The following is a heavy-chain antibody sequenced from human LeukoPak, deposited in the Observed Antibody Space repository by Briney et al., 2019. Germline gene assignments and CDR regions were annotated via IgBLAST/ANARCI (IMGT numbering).Heavy chain of an antibody. D-gene: IGHD3/OR15-3a*01. CDR1: GGTFSSCA. CDR3: ATVLDDSPTEYYFDY. J-gene: IGHJ4*02. V-gene: IGHV1-69*13. Sequence: GASVKVSCKASGGTFSSCAISWVREAPGQGLEWMGGIIPIFGTANYAQKFQGRVTITADESTSTAYMELSSLRSEDTAVYYCATVLDDSPTEYYFDYWGQGTLVTVSS. CDR2: IIPIFGTA.